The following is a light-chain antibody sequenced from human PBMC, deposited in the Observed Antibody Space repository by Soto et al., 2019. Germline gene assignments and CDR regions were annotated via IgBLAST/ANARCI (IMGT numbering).Light chain of an antibody. CDR2: VAS. Sequence: DIQMTQSPSSLSASVGDRVTITCRASQGISNHLAWYQQQPGKVPKLLIYVASTLQSGVPSRFSGSRSGTDFTLTISSLQPEAVAIYYCQKYSSAPWTFGQVTKVEIK. V-gene: IGKV1-27*01. CDR1: QGISNH. CDR3: QKYSSAPWT. J-gene: IGKJ1*01.